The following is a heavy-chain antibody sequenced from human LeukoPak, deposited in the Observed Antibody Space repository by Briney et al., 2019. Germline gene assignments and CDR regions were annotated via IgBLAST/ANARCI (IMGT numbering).Heavy chain of an antibody. D-gene: IGHD5-18*01. J-gene: IGHJ5*02. CDR1: GFTFDDYA. V-gene: IGHV3-9*01. CDR2: ISWNSGSI. Sequence: PGGSLRLSCAASGFTFDDYAMHWVRQAPGKGLEWVSGISWNSGSIGYADSVKGRFTISRDNAKNSLYLQMNSLRAEDTALYYCAKDGGYSYGSGYNWFDPWGQGTLVTVSS. CDR3: AKDGGYSYGSGYNWFDP.